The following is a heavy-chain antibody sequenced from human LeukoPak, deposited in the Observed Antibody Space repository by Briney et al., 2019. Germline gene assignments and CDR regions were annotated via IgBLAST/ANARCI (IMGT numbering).Heavy chain of an antibody. J-gene: IGHJ6*03. CDR3: ARSFRHYYYYMDA. Sequence: SETLSLTCIVSGGSISGYYWSWIRQPPGKGLEWIGYIYYSGSINYDPSLETRVTISLDTSNNHFSLKLSSVTAADTAVYYCARSFRHYYYYMDAWGQGTTVTVSS. CDR2: IYYSGSI. CDR1: GGSISGYY. V-gene: IGHV4-59*08.